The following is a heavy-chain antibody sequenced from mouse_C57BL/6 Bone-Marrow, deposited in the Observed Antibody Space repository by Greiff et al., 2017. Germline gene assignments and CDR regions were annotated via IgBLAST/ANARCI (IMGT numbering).Heavy chain of an antibody. CDR1: GYTFTDYY. V-gene: IGHV1-26*01. CDR3: AREGDY. J-gene: IGHJ4*01. Sequence: EVQLQQSGPELVKPGASVKISCKASGYTFTDYYMNWVKQSHGKSLEWIGAINPNNGGTSYNQKFKGKATLTVDKSSSTAYMELRSLTSEDSAVYYCAREGDYWGQGTSVTVSS. CDR2: INPNNGGT.